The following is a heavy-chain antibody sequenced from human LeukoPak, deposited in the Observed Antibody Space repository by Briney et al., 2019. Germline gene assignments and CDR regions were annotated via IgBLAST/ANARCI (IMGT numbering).Heavy chain of an antibody. CDR2: FYSGGST. Sequence: GGSLRLSCAVSGFPVRGNYMTWVRQAPGKGLEGVSTFYSGGSTYYADSVKGRFIISRDSSTNTLYLQMNSLRAEDTAVYFCARDRGYSYPYFDYWGQGTLVTVSS. D-gene: IGHD5-18*01. CDR1: GFPVRGNY. J-gene: IGHJ4*02. V-gene: IGHV3-53*01. CDR3: ARDRGYSYPYFDY.